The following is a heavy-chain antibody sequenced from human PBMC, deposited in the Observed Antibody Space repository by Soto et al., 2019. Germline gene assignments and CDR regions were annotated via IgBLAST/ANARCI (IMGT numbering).Heavy chain of an antibody. V-gene: IGHV3-21*01. D-gene: IGHD5-12*01. CDR1: GFAFYYYN. CDR3: ARGVATNSFWYFDL. Sequence: GGSLILSYASSGFAFYYYNMNWVRPAPGRGLEWVSSISGSGIDIHFTDSVKGRFTVSRDNSKKIVYLQMDSLRTDDAAVYYCARGVATNSFWYFDLWGRGTLVTVSS. CDR2: ISGSGIDI. J-gene: IGHJ2*01.